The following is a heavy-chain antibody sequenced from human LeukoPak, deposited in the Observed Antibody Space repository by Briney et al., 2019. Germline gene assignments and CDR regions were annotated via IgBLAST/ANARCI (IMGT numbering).Heavy chain of an antibody. CDR3: ARVGILYGGGLPREYFQH. J-gene: IGHJ1*01. Sequence: GGSLRLSCAASGFTFDDYGMSWVRQAPGKGLEWVSGINWNGGSTGYADSVKGRFTISRDNAKNSLYLQMNSLRAEDTALYYCARVGILYGGGLPREYFQHWGQGTLVTVSS. D-gene: IGHD3-9*01. CDR1: GFTFDDYG. V-gene: IGHV3-20*04. CDR2: INWNGGST.